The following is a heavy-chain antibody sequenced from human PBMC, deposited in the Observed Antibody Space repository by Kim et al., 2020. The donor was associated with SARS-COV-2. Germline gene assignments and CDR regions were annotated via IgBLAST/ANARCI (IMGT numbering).Heavy chain of an antibody. J-gene: IGHJ6*02. V-gene: IGHV3-49*04. CDR3: TRVPIFGLVIDRYYYYGLDV. CDR2: IRSKAYGGTT. D-gene: IGHD3-3*01. CDR1: GFTFGDYA. Sequence: GGSLRLSCTPSGFTFGDYAMGWVRQAPGKGLEWIGFIRSKAYGGTTEYAASVKGRFTISRDDSKSIAYLQMNSLKTEDTAVYYCTRVPIFGLVIDRYYYYGLDVWGQGTTVTVSS.